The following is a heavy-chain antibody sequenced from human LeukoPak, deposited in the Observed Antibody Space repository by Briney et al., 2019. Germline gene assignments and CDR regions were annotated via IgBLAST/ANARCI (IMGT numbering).Heavy chain of an antibody. CDR3: ARMYYYDTSDPNWFDP. CDR1: GYTFTSYD. J-gene: IGHJ5*02. D-gene: IGHD3-22*01. CDR2: MNPNSGNT. V-gene: IGHV1-8*01. Sequence: AASVKVSCKASGYTFTSYDINWVRQATGQGLEWMGWMNPNSGNTGYAQKFQDRVTMTRNTSIGTAYMEVSSLRSEDTAVYYCARMYYYDTSDPNWFDPWGQGTLVTVSS.